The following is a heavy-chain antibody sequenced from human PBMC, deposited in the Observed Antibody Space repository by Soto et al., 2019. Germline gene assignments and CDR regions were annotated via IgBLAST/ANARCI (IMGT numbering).Heavy chain of an antibody. V-gene: IGHV4-39*01. J-gene: IGHJ4*02. Sequence: SETLSLTCSVSGGSVTLTSYYWGWIRQPPGKGLEWIGNVYYSGSTNYNPSLRSRITIAVDTSKNQFSLKLNSVAAADTAFYYCATTRGLAVGGSFDYWGQGMLVTVSS. CDR2: VYYSGST. CDR1: GGSVTLTSYY. CDR3: ATTRGLAVGGSFDY. D-gene: IGHD3-10*01.